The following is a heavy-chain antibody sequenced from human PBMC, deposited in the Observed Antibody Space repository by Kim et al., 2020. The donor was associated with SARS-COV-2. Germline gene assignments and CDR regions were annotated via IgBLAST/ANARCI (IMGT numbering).Heavy chain of an antibody. CDR1: GGSISSSSYY. D-gene: IGHD2-2*01. CDR2: IYYSGST. J-gene: IGHJ4*02. CDR3: ARLHRQLLLHFDY. V-gene: IGHV4-39*01. Sequence: SETLSLTCTVSGGSISSSSYYWGWIRQPPGKGLEWIGSIYYSGSTYYNPSLKSRVTISVDTSKNQFSLKLSSVTAADTAVYYCARLHRQLLLHFDYWGQGTLVTVSS.